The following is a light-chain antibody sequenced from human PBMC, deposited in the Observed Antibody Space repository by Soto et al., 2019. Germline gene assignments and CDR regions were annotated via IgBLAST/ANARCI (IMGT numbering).Light chain of an antibody. V-gene: IGKV1-17*01. CDR2: AAS. CDR1: QDIRSD. Sequence: DIQMTQSTSSLSASVGDRVTITCRASQDIRSDLGWYQQKPGKAPKRLIYAASTSQSGVPSRFSGSGSGTEFTLTISSLQPEDFATYYCLQINTYPWTFGQGTKVEIK. J-gene: IGKJ1*01. CDR3: LQINTYPWT.